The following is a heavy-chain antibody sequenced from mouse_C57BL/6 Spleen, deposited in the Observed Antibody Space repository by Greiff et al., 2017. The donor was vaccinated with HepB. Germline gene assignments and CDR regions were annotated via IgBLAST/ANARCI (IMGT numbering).Heavy chain of an antibody. CDR2: IYPKSGNT. CDR1: GYTFTSYG. J-gene: IGHJ3*01. D-gene: IGHD1-1*01. Sequence: QVQLQQSGAELVRPGASVKLSCKASGYTFTSYGISWVKQRPGQGLEWIGLIYPKSGNTNYNEKFKGKATLTADKSSSTAYMELRSLTSEDSAVDFCARGSSRFDFGYWGQGTLVTVST. CDR3: ARGSSRFDFGY. V-gene: IGHV1-81*01.